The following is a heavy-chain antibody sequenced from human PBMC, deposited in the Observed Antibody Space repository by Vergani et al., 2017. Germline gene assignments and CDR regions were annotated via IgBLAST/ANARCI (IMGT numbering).Heavy chain of an antibody. CDR3: ARVGYNYGLFDY. D-gene: IGHD5-24*01. Sequence: QLQLQESGPGLVKPSETLSLTCTVSGGSISSGGYYWSWLRQHPGKGLEWIGYIYYSGSTYYNPSLKSRVTISVDTSKNQFSLKLSSVTAADTAVYYCARVGYNYGLFDYWGQGTLVTVSS. J-gene: IGHJ4*02. CDR2: IYYSGST. CDR1: GGSISSGGYY. V-gene: IGHV4-31*03.